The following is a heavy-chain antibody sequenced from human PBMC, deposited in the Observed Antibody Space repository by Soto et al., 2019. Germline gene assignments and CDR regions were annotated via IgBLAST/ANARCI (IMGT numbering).Heavy chain of an antibody. V-gene: IGHV4-4*07. Sequence: PSETLSLTCAVSGGSISNYYWSWIRQSAGKGLEWIGRIYSTGSTNYNPSLKSQVTMLVDTPKNQFSLKLNSVTAADTAVYYCARGKYYSDSSGSWGFDYWGQGTLVTVSS. CDR3: ARGKYYSDSSGSWGFDY. CDR1: GGSISNYY. J-gene: IGHJ4*02. D-gene: IGHD3-22*01. CDR2: IYSTGST.